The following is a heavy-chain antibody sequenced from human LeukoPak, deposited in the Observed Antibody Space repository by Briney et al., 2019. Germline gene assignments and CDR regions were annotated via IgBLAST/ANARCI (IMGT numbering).Heavy chain of an antibody. CDR1: SGSISSKNYY. J-gene: IGHJ4*02. D-gene: IGHD3-22*01. Sequence: SETLSLTCTVSSGSISSKNYYWGWIRQPPGKGLEWIGSIYYSGSTYYNPSLRSRVTISVDTSKNQFSLKLSSVTAADTAVYYCARGKYHYDSRPVAGWYFDYWGQGTLVTVSS. CDR2: IYYSGST. V-gene: IGHV4-39*07. CDR3: ARGKYHYDSRPVAGWYFDY.